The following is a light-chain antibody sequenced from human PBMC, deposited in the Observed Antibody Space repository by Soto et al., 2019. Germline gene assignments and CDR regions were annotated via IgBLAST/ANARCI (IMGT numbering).Light chain of an antibody. V-gene: IGLV2-14*01. J-gene: IGLJ2*01. CDR2: DVN. CDR3: CSYPTSDTLV. CDR1: SSDVGFYNY. Sequence: QSALTQPASVSGSPGQSITISCTGTSSDVGFYNYVSWYQQHPGKAPKLMIYDVNIRPSGVSNRFSGSKSGNTASLTISGLQAEDEADYYCCSYPTSDTLVFGGGTKLTVL.